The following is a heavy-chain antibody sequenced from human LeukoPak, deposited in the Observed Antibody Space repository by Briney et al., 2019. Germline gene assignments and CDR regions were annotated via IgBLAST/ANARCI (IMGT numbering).Heavy chain of an antibody. CDR2: ISGSGNGFSI. CDR1: EFVFTIYT. J-gene: IGHJ4*02. Sequence: PGGSLRLSCSASEFVFTIYTMYWVRQAPGEGPEYVSTISGSGNGFSIYYADSVKGRFTISRDDSKSILYLQMNGLRSEDTAVYYCVKDFGRIRGTPDSWGQGTLVTVSS. D-gene: IGHD1-26*01. CDR3: VKDFGRIRGTPDS. V-gene: IGHV3-64D*06.